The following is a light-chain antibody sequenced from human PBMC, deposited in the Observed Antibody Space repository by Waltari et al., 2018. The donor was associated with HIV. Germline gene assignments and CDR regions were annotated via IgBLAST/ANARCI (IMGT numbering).Light chain of an antibody. CDR3: AVWDDSLNGLWV. J-gene: IGLJ3*02. Sequence: SELTQPPSASGTPGPRVTISCSGSNSSIGTNPVNWYQHLPGTAPKLLIFNTNQRPSGVPDRFSGSKSGTSASLAISGLQSEDEADYFCAVWDDSLNGLWVFGGGTKVTVL. V-gene: IGLV1-44*01. CDR2: NTN. CDR1: NSSIGTNP.